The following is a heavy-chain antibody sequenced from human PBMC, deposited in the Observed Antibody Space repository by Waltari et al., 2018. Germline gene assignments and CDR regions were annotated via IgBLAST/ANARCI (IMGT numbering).Heavy chain of an antibody. V-gene: IGHV3-23*01. CDR1: GFDFSTHA. Sequence: EVQVLESGGGLVQPGGSLRLSCVVSGFDFSTHAVTWVRQAPGRGLEWVSLTNGGGEVTKLSDSAKGRFSISRDYSRNTLFLQMNRLTADDSGVYYCATRYGAGTLNFGGQGTLVSVSS. J-gene: IGHJ1*01. CDR2: TNGGGEVT. CDR3: ATRYGAGTLNF. D-gene: IGHD3-10*01.